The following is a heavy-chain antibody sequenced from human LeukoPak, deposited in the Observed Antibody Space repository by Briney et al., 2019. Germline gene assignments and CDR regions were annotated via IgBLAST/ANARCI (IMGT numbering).Heavy chain of an antibody. CDR3: AREVSGWYYFDY. CDR1: GFIVSSNY. J-gene: IGHJ4*02. V-gene: IGHV3-53*01. CDR2: IYSGGST. D-gene: IGHD6-19*01. Sequence: GGSLRLSCAASGFIVSSNYMSWVRQAPGKGLEWVSVIYSGGSTYYADSVKGRFTISRDNSKNTLYLQVNSLRAEDTAVYYCAREVSGWYYFDYWGQGTLVTVSS.